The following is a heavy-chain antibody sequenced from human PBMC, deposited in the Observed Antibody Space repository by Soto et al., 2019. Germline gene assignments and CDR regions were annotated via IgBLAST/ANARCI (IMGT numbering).Heavy chain of an antibody. V-gene: IGHV1-18*01. CDR1: GYTFTTYG. Sequence: GASVKVSCKASGYTFTTYGIVWVRQAPGQGPEWMGCISTYNGNTNYAQNLQARVTMTTDTSTSTAYMELRSLRSDDTAVYYCARDTAAAGSHYFYGMDVWGQGTTVTVSS. J-gene: IGHJ6*02. CDR2: ISTYNGNT. D-gene: IGHD6-13*01. CDR3: ARDTAAAGSHYFYGMDV.